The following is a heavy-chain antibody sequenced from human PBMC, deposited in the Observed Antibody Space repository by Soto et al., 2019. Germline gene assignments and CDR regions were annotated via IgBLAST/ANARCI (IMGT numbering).Heavy chain of an antibody. CDR1: GDSVSSNRAA. CDR2: TYYKSKWYF. CDR3: SYGMDV. J-gene: IGHJ6*02. V-gene: IGHV6-1*01. Sequence: QVHLQQSGPGLVKPSQTLSLTCAISGDSVSSNRAAWNWIRQSPSRGLEWLGRTYYKSKWYFDYALSVRGRMTINPDTSKNQFSLHLNSVTPEDTAVYYCSYGMDVWGQGTTVTVS.